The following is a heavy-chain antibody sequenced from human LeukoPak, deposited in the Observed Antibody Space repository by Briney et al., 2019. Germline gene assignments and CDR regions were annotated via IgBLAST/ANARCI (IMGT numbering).Heavy chain of an antibody. J-gene: IGHJ4*02. CDR2: IYHSGST. V-gene: IGHV4-4*02. CDR1: GGSINSSNW. Sequence: SETPSLTCAVSGGSINSSNWWSWVRQPPGKGLEWIGEIYHSGSTNYNPSLKSRVTISVDKSKNQFSLKLSSVTAADTAVYYCARAPRLWFGELLLDYWGQGTLVTVSS. D-gene: IGHD3-10*01. CDR3: ARAPRLWFGELLLDY.